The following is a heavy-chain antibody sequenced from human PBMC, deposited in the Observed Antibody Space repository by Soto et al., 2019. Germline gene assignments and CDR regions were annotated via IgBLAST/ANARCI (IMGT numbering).Heavy chain of an antibody. CDR1: GYTFNTYG. Sequence: ASVKVSCKASGYTFNTYGITWVRQAPGQGLEWMGWINPYNGNTKFAQKLQDRVTMTTATSTSTAYMELASLRSDDTAGYYCARGCIAVTTHLCYWGQGTLVTVSS. V-gene: IGHV1-18*01. J-gene: IGHJ4*02. CDR3: ARGCIAVTTHLCY. CDR2: INPYNGNT. D-gene: IGHD4-17*01.